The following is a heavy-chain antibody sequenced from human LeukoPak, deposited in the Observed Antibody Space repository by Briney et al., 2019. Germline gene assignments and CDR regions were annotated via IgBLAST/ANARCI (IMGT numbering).Heavy chain of an antibody. CDR1: GGSISSGGHS. CDR3: AALYDSSGYYYAFDY. Sequence: PSQTLSLTCAVSGGSISSGGHSWSWIRQPPGKGLEWIGYIYHSGSTYYNPSLRSRVTISVDRSKNQFSLKLSSVTAADTAVYYCAALYDSSGYYYAFDYWGQGTLVTVSS. V-gene: IGHV4-30-2*01. J-gene: IGHJ4*02. CDR2: IYHSGST. D-gene: IGHD3-22*01.